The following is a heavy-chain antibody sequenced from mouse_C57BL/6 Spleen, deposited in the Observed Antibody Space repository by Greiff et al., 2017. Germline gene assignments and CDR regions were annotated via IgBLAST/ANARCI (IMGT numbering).Heavy chain of an antibody. J-gene: IGHJ4*01. D-gene: IGHD3-3*01. CDR2: IHPNSGST. V-gene: IGHV1-64*01. CDR1: GYTFTSYW. CDR3: ARGGTLYAMDY. Sequence: QVQLQQPGAELVKPGASVKLSCKASGYTFTSYWMHWVKQRPGQGLEWIGMIHPNSGSTNYNEKFKSKATLTVDTSSSTAYMQLSSLTSEDSAVYYCARGGTLYAMDYWGQGTSVTVSS.